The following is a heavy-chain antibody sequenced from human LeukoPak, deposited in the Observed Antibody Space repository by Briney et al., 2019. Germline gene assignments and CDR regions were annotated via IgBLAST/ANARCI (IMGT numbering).Heavy chain of an antibody. CDR2: INSDAGGT. V-gene: IGHV3-74*01. CDR3: ARGGSEYSSSWSTFDD. J-gene: IGHJ4*02. D-gene: IGHD6-13*01. Sequence: GGSLRLSCAASGFSFSSYWMHWVRQAPGRGLVWVSRINSDAGGTNYAGSVKGRFTISRDNAKNALFLQINSLRVEDTAVYYCARGGSEYSSSWSTFDDWGQGTLVTVSA. CDR1: GFSFSSYW.